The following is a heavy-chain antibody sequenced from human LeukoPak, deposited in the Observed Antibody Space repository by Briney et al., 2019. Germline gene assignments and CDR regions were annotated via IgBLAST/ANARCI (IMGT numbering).Heavy chain of an antibody. D-gene: IGHD3-3*01. J-gene: IGHJ5*02. V-gene: IGHV3-23*01. CDR1: GFTFSSYA. CDR2: ISGSGGST. CDR3: AKDDFWSGYGEKTNWFDP. Sequence: PGGSLRLSCAASGFTFSSYAMSWVRQAPGKGLEWVSAISGSGGSTYYADSVKGRFTISRDNSKNTLYLQMNSLRAPDTAVYYCAKDDFWSGYGEKTNWFDPWGQGTLVTVSS.